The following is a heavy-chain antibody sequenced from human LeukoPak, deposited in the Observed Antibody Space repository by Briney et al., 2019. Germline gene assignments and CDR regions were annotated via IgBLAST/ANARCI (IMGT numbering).Heavy chain of an antibody. CDR3: ARVLDTAMALGFYYFDY. V-gene: IGHV4-59*01. CDR1: GGSISSYY. CDR2: IYYSGST. D-gene: IGHD5-18*01. Sequence: SETLSLTCTVSGGSISSYYWSWIRQPPGKGLEWIGYIYYSGSTNYNPSLKSRVTISVDTSKNQFSLKLSSATAADTAVYYCARVLDTAMALGFYYFDYWGQGTLVTVSS. J-gene: IGHJ4*02.